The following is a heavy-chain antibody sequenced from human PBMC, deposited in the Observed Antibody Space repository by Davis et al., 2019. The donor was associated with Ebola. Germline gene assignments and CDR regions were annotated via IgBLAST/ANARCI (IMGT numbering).Heavy chain of an antibody. CDR3: AKDYYDSSSRYFDF. V-gene: IGHV3-30*18. D-gene: IGHD3-22*01. CDR2: ISYDGSNK. Sequence: GESLKISCAASGFTFSSSGMHWVRQAPGKGLDWVAVISYDGSNKYYADSVKGRFTISRDNSKNTLYLQMNSLRAEDTAVYYCAKDYYDSSSRYFDFWGRGTLVTVSS. CDR1: GFTFSSSG. J-gene: IGHJ2*01.